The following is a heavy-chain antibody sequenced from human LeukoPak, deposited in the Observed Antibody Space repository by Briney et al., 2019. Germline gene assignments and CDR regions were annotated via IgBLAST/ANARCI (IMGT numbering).Heavy chain of an antibody. CDR1: GGSVSSGSYY. Sequence: SETLSLTCTVSGGSVSSGSYYWSWIRQPPGKGLEWIGYIYYSGSTNYNPSLKSRVTISVDTSKNQFSLKLSSVTAADTALYYCASQGSYYDILTGYYHDAFDIWGQGTMVTVSS. V-gene: IGHV4-61*01. J-gene: IGHJ3*02. CDR3: ASQGSYYDILTGYYHDAFDI. CDR2: IYYSGST. D-gene: IGHD3-9*01.